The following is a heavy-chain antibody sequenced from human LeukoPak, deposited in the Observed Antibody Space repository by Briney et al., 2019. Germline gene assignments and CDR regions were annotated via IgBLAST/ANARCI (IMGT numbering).Heavy chain of an antibody. Sequence: SVKVSCKASGGTFSSYAISWVRQAPGQGLEWMGGIIPIFGTANYAQKFQGRVTITADESTSTAYMELSNLRPEDTAVYYCARDRYCTNGVCYRGFNDYWGQGTLVTVSS. D-gene: IGHD2-8*01. J-gene: IGHJ4*02. CDR1: GGTFSSYA. V-gene: IGHV1-69*13. CDR2: IIPIFGTA. CDR3: ARDRYCTNGVCYRGFNDY.